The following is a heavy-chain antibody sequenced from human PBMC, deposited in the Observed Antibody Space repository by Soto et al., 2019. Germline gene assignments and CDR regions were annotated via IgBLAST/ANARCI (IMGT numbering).Heavy chain of an antibody. J-gene: IGHJ4*02. D-gene: IGHD2-15*01. CDR2: ISAFNGNT. CDR1: GYTFTSYG. Sequence: QVQLVQSGAEVKKPGASVKVSCKASGYTFTSYGISWVRQAPGQGLEWMRWISAFNGNTNYAQKLQARVTMTTDTSTSTAYMELRSLRSDDTAVYYCVVAAQPYYFDYWGQGTLVTVSS. V-gene: IGHV1-18*01. CDR3: VVAAQPYYFDY.